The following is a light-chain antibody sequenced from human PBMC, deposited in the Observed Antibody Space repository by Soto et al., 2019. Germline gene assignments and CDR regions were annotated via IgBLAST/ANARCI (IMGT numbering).Light chain of an antibody. CDR2: DSN. J-gene: IGLJ2*01. CDR3: ATWDSGLTWEV. Sequence: QSVLTQPPSVSAAPGQKVTISCSGSSFNIGNNYVSWFQQLPGTAPKLLIYDSNKRPSGIPDRFSGSKSGTSATLDITGLQTGDEADYYCATWDSGLTWEVFSGGTKLTVL. V-gene: IGLV1-51*01. CDR1: SFNIGNNY.